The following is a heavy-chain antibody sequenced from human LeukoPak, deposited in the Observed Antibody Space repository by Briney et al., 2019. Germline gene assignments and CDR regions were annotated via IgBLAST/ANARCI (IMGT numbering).Heavy chain of an antibody. CDR1: GFTFSNYG. CDR3: ARGTATHHYSFDY. CDR2: TRYDKSDI. J-gene: IGHJ4*02. Sequence: GGSLRLSCAASGFTFSNYGMHWVRQAPCKGLEWVALTRYDKSDIYYVDSVKGRFTISRDNSKNILYLQMNSLRAEDTAVYFCARGTATHHYSFDYWGPGTLVTVSS. V-gene: IGHV3-30*02. D-gene: IGHD2-2*01.